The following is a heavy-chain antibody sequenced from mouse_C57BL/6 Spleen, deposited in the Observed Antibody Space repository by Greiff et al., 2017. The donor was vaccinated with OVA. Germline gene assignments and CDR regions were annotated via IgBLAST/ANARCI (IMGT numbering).Heavy chain of an antibody. V-gene: IGHV1-42*01. J-gene: IGHJ2*01. D-gene: IGHD2-5*01. CDR1: GYSFTGYY. Sequence: VQLQQSGPELVKPGASVKISCKASGYSFTGYYMNWVKQSPEKSLEWIGEINPSTGGTTYNQKFKAKATLTVDKSSSTAYMQLKSLTSEDSAVYYCASTYYSNYEGYFDYWGQGTTLTVSS. CDR2: INPSTGGT. CDR3: ASTYYSNYEGYFDY.